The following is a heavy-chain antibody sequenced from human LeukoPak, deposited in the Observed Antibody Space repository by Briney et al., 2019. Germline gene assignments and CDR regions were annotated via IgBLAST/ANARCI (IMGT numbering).Heavy chain of an antibody. Sequence: GGSLRLSCAASGLTFSSYAMSWVRQASGKGLEWVSAISGSGSSTYYADSVKGRFTISRDNSENTLYLQMNNLRAEDTAIHYCAKVPYSDYGSGRPPFMDVWGQGTTVAVSS. D-gene: IGHD3-10*01. CDR1: GLTFSSYA. V-gene: IGHV3-23*01. CDR3: AKVPYSDYGSGRPPFMDV. J-gene: IGHJ6*02. CDR2: ISGSGSST.